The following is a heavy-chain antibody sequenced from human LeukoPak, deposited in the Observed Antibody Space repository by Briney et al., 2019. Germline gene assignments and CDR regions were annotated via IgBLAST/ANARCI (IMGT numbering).Heavy chain of an antibody. J-gene: IGHJ4*02. D-gene: IGHD3-10*01. CDR2: IRSKAYGGTT. CDR3: TRDDGSKPFDY. V-gene: IGHV3-49*03. Sequence: GGSLRLSCTASGFTFGDYAMSWFRQAPGKGLEWVGFIRSKAYGGTTEYAASVKGRFTISRDDSKSIAYLQMNSLKTEDTAVYYCTRDDGSKPFDYWGQGTLVTVSS. CDR1: GFTFGDYA.